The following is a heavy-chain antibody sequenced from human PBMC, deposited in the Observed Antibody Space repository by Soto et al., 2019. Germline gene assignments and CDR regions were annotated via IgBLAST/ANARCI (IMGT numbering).Heavy chain of an antibody. D-gene: IGHD3-9*01. V-gene: IGHV1-69*08. CDR1: GGTFSSYT. CDR2: IIPILGIA. CDR3: AREGVLTGREEGWFDP. Sequence: QVQLVQSGAEVKKPGSSVKVSCKASGGTFSSYTISWVRQAPGQGLEWMGRIIPILGIANYAQKFQGRVTITADKSTSTAYMELSSLRSEDTVVYYCAREGVLTGREEGWFDPWGQGTLVTVSS. J-gene: IGHJ5*02.